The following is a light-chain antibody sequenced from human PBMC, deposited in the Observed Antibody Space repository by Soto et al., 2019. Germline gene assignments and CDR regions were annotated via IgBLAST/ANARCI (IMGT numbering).Light chain of an antibody. Sequence: DVVMTQSPVSLPVTLGQSASISCRSSQSLAYSDENTYLSWFQQRPGQSPRRLLYRVSNRDSGVPDRFRGSGSGTECTRCISRVEAGYVGVYYCLQGTYWPQPCGQGTKLEIE. CDR2: RVS. CDR3: LQGTYWPQP. J-gene: IGKJ2*01. V-gene: IGKV2-30*01. CDR1: QSLAYSDENTY.